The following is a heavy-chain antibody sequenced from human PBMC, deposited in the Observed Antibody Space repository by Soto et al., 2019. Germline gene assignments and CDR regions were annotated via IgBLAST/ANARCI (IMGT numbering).Heavy chain of an antibody. CDR3: ARRGYYYDCSGYPGDDAFDF. CDR2: IYPGDSDT. V-gene: IGHV5-51*01. D-gene: IGHD3-22*01. CDR1: GYSFTSYW. Sequence: GESLKISCKGSGYSFTSYWIGWVRQMPGKGLEWMGIIYPGDSDTRYSPSFQGQVTISADKSISTAYLQWSSLKASDTAMYYCARRGYYYDCSGYPGDDAFDFWGPGTIVTVSS. J-gene: IGHJ3*01.